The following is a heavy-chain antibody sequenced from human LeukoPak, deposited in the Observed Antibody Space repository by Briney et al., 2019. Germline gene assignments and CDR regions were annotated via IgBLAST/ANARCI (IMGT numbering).Heavy chain of an antibody. J-gene: IGHJ6*02. Sequence: PSETLSLTCAVSGGSISSGGYSWSWIRQPPGKGLEWIGYIYHSGSTNYNPSLKSRVTMSVDTSKNQFSLKLSSVTAADTAVYYCARGGNYDFAFYYYYGMDVWGQGTTVTVSS. CDR2: IYHSGST. V-gene: IGHV4-30-2*01. D-gene: IGHD3-3*01. CDR1: GGSISSGGYS. CDR3: ARGGNYDFAFYYYYGMDV.